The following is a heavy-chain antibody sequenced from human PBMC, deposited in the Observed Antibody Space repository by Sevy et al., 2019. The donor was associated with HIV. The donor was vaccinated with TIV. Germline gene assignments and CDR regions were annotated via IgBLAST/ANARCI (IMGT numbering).Heavy chain of an antibody. Sequence: GGSLRLSCAASGFTFDDYTMHWVRQVPGKGLEWVSLISWDGMKTDYADSVEGRFTVSRDNRKNSLYLQMNSLRSEDTALYFCATDIPGYSGFDHWGQGTLVTVSS. V-gene: IGHV3-43*01. CDR3: ATDIPGYSGFDH. J-gene: IGHJ4*02. D-gene: IGHD3-10*01. CDR2: ISWDGMKT. CDR1: GFTFDDYT.